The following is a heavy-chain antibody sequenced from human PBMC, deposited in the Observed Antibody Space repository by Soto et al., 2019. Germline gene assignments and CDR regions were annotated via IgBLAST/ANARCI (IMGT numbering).Heavy chain of an antibody. J-gene: IGHJ5*02. CDR2: IYWDDDK. V-gene: IGHV2-5*02. Sequence: ESGPTLVNPTQTLTLTCNFSGFSLTNKGVGVGWIRQPPRKALEWLGIIYWDDDKRYRPSLNNRLTITKDTSKNQVVLTMTNVDTVDTATYYCAHLNENRGYDWRYDPWGQGTLVTVSS. CDR3: AHLNENRGYDWRYDP. CDR1: GFSLTNKGVG. D-gene: IGHD5-12*01.